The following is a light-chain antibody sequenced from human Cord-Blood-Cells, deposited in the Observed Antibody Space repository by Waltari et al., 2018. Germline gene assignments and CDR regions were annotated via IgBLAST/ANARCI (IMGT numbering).Light chain of an antibody. V-gene: IGLV2-14*01. CDR3: SSYTSSSTLV. CDR2: DVS. Sequence: QSALTQPASVSGSPGQSITISCTGTSSDVGGYNYVSWYQQHPGNAPKLMIYDVSKRPSGVSYRFSGSKSGNTASLTISGLQAEDEADYYCSSYTSSSTLVFGGGTKLTVL. CDR1: SSDVGGYNY. J-gene: IGLJ2*01.